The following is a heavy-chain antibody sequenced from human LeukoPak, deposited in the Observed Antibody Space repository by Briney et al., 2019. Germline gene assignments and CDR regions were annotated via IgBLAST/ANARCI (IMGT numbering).Heavy chain of an antibody. Sequence: ASVKVSCKASGYTFTSYAMNWVRQAPGQGLEWMGWINTNIGNPTYAQGFTGRFVFSLDTSVSAAYLQISSLKAEDTAVYYCARGGYTETVDYWGQGTLVTVSS. CDR1: GYTFTSYA. V-gene: IGHV7-4-1*02. CDR3: ARGGYTETVDY. J-gene: IGHJ4*02. CDR2: INTNIGNP. D-gene: IGHD5-24*01.